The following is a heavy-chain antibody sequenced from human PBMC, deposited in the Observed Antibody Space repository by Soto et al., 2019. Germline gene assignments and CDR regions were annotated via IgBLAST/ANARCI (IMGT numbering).Heavy chain of an antibody. CDR1: GFTFDDYA. CDR3: AKDSSVAGGAFDI. D-gene: IGHD6-19*01. J-gene: IGHJ3*02. CDR2: ISWNSGSI. V-gene: IGHV3-9*01. Sequence: VQLVESGGGLVQPGRSLRLSCAASGFTFDDYAMHWVRQAPGKGLEWVSGISWNSGSIGYADSVKGRFTISRDNAKNSLYLQMNSLRAEDTALYYCAKDSSVAGGAFDIWGQGTMVTVSS.